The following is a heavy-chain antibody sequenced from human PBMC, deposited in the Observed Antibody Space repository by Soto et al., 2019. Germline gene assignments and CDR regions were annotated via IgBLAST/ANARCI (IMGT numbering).Heavy chain of an antibody. CDR3: AKTPYDFWSGYSREVGYYYYLDV. V-gene: IGHV3-30*18. CDR2: ISYDGSNK. CDR1: ELHFSSYD. Sequence: GGSKIHSYASSELHFSSYDMHWIRQKPGKGLEGVAGISYDGSNKYYADSVKGRFTISRDNSKNTLYLQMNSLRAEDTAVYYCAKTPYDFWSGYSREVGYYYYLDVWGKGTTVTVSS. J-gene: IGHJ6*03. D-gene: IGHD3-3*01.